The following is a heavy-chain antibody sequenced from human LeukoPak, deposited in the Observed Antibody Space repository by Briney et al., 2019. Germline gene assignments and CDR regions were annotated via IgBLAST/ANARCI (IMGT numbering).Heavy chain of an antibody. D-gene: IGHD2-2*02. CDR3: AREGFCGRRTCYTRERHFDN. V-gene: IGHV1-2*02. CDR2: INPNTGDT. CDR1: GYTFTDYY. Sequence: ASVKVSCKTSGYTFTDYYIHWVRQAPGQGLEWVGWINPNTGDTTYAQKFQGRVTLTRDTSISTVYMDLSSLRSDDTAVYYCAREGFCGRRTCYTRERHFDNWGQGTLVAVSS. J-gene: IGHJ4*02.